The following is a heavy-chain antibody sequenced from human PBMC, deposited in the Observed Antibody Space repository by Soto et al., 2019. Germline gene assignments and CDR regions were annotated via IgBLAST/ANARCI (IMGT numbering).Heavy chain of an antibody. Sequence: LSLTCAVSGVSIHNSHSFLGWIRQPPGKGLEFIGSMYYSGGANYNPSLKSRVTISLDTSKNQFSLTVNSVTAADTAIYYCGRVVEGATRHTDFDSWGQGTLVTVSS. J-gene: IGHJ5*01. CDR3: GRVVEGATRHTDFDS. V-gene: IGHV4-39*01. D-gene: IGHD2-15*01. CDR1: GVSIHNSHSF. CDR2: MYYSGGA.